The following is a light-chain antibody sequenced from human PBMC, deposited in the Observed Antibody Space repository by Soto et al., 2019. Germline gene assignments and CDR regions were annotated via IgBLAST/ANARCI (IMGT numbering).Light chain of an antibody. Sequence: DIQMTQSPSSLSASVEDRVIITCRASQSISNHLNWYQQKPGKAPQLLIFAASSLHCGVPSRFSGSRSGPDFSLTLSSMQPEDFATSSCQQSYSRPPTFGPGTKVEIK. CDR2: AAS. CDR3: QQSYSRPPT. CDR1: QSISNH. V-gene: IGKV1-39*01. J-gene: IGKJ1*01.